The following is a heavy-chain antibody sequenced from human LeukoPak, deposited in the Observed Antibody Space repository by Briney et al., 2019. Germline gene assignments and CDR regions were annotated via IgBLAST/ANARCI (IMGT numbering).Heavy chain of an antibody. V-gene: IGHV3-33*06. CDR3: GKDLRAVGLPLGY. J-gene: IGHJ4*02. CDR1: GFTFSGYG. D-gene: IGHD6-19*01. Sequence: GRSLRLSCAASGFTFSGYGMHWVRQAPGKGLEWVAVIWYDGSNKYYADSVKGRFTISRDNSKNTLYLQMNSLRAEATPVFICGKDLRAVGLPLGYWGQGTLATVPS. CDR2: IWYDGSNK.